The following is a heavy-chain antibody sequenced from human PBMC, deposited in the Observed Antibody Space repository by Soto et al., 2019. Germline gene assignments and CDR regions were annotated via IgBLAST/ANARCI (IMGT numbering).Heavy chain of an antibody. CDR3: AAVMGSDYDYVWGSLTFDD. Sequence: EVELLASGGGLSPPGGSLRLSCAASGFIFRSTAMAWVHQAPGKGLEWVSHISGSGVSTYFSDSVKGRFTISRDNSNNTLYLQMNSLRAEDTAVYFCAAVMGSDYDYVWGSLTFDDWGQGTLVTVSS. D-gene: IGHD3-16*01. J-gene: IGHJ4*02. CDR2: ISGSGVST. V-gene: IGHV3-23*01. CDR1: GFIFRSTA.